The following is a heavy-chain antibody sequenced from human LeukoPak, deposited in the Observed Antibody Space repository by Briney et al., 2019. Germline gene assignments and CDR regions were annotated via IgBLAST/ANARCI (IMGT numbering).Heavy chain of an antibody. CDR2: IYYSGTT. CDR1: GGSIGTFY. J-gene: IGHJ4*02. CDR3: ARDRYGDYVLFDY. D-gene: IGHD4-17*01. V-gene: IGHV4-59*12. Sequence: SETLSLTCTVSGGSIGTFYWSWIRQPPGKGLEWIGYIYYSGTTNYNPSLKRRVTISADTSKKQFSLKLSSVTAEDTAVYYCARDRYGDYVLFDYWGQGTLVTVSS.